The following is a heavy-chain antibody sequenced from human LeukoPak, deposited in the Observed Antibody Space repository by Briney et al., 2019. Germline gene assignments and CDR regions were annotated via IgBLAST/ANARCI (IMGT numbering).Heavy chain of an antibody. CDR1: GFTFSSYW. Sequence: WGSLRLSCAASGFTFSSYWMHWVRQAPGKGLVWVSRINSDGSSTSYADSVKGRFTISRDNAKNTLYLQMDSLRVEDTAVYYCARVPLRLRYFDWLLAHYFDDWGQGTLVTVSS. CDR2: INSDGSST. CDR3: ARVPLRLRYFDWLLAHYFDD. J-gene: IGHJ4*02. D-gene: IGHD3-9*01. V-gene: IGHV3-74*01.